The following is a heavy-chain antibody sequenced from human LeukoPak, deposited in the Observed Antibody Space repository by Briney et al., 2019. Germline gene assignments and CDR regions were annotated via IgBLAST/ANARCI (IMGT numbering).Heavy chain of an antibody. CDR1: GGTFITYA. D-gene: IGHD6-19*01. J-gene: IGHJ4*02. Sequence: SVKVSSKASGGTFITYAFSGGRQAPRQGREWMGGIIPIFGTANHAQKFQGRVTITADKSKSTDYMELSSLRSGDTAVYYCAREAAVAGTEYWGQGTLVTVST. CDR3: AREAAVAGTEY. V-gene: IGHV1-69*06. CDR2: IIPIFGTA.